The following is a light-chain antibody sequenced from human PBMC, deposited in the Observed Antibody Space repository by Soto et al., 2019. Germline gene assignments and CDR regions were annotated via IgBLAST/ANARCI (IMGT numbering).Light chain of an antibody. CDR2: EVS. CDR1: SSDVGGYDY. Sequence: QSALTQPASVSGSPGQSITISCTGTSSDVGGYDYVSWYQQQSGKAPKLIIYEVSSRPSGVSNRFSGSKSGNTASLTISGLQADDEADYYCDSFTSSRAYDFGVGTKLTVL. V-gene: IGLV2-14*01. CDR3: DSFTSSRAYD. J-gene: IGLJ1*01.